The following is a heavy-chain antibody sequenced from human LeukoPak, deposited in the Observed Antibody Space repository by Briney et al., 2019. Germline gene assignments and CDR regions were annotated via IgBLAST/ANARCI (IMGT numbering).Heavy chain of an antibody. J-gene: IGHJ2*01. CDR3: ARDRSGSYYAGNWYFDL. CDR2: INPNSGGT. V-gene: IGHV1-2*02. D-gene: IGHD1-26*01. Sequence: ASVKVSCKASGYTFTGYYMHWVRQAPGQGLEWMGWINPNSGGTKYAQKFQGRVTMTRDTSISTAYMELSRLRSDDTAVYYCARDRSGSYYAGNWYFDLWGRGTLVTVSS. CDR1: GYTFTGYY.